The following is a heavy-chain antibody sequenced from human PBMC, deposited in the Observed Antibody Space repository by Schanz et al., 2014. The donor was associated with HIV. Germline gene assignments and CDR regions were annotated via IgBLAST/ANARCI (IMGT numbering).Heavy chain of an antibody. CDR2: IKSKTDGGAT. Sequence: DVQLVESGGGLVKPGGSLRLSCAASGFTNAWMSWVRQAPGKGLEWVGRIKSKTDGGATDYAAPVKGRFTISRDYSKNTLYLQMNRLKTEDTAVYYCAKTTWGRRVDAFDIWGQGTMVTVSS. V-gene: IGHV3-15*01. CDR3: AKTTWGRRVDAFDI. CDR1: GFTNAW. J-gene: IGHJ3*02. D-gene: IGHD3-16*01.